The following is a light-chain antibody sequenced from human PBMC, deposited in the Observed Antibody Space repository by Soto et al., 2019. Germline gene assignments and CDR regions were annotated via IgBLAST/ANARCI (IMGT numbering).Light chain of an antibody. V-gene: IGLV2-8*01. Sequence: QSALTQPPSASGSPGQSVTISCTGTSSDFGDYKYVSWYQQHPGKAPKLVIHEVTKRPSGVPDRFSGSKSGNTASLTVSGLQADDEADYYCGSYAGSILFGGGTQLTVL. J-gene: IGLJ2*01. CDR3: GSYAGSIL. CDR2: EVT. CDR1: SSDFGDYKY.